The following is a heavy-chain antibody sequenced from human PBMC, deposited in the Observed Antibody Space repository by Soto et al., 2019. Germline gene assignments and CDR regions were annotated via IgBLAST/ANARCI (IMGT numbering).Heavy chain of an antibody. J-gene: IGHJ1*01. CDR3: AKWADYDYIWGSYRHGIAVAGTSKLQYFQH. Sequence: GGSLRLSCAASGFTFSSYAMSWVRQAPGKGLEWVSAISGSGGSTYYADSVKGRFTISRDNSKNTLYLQMNSLRAEDTAVYYCAKWADYDYIWGSYRHGIAVAGTSKLQYFQHWGQGTLVTVSS. CDR1: GFTFSSYA. V-gene: IGHV3-23*01. D-gene: IGHD3-16*02. CDR2: ISGSGGST.